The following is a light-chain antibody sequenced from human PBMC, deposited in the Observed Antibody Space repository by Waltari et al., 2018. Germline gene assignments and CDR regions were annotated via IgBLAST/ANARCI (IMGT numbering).Light chain of an antibody. CDR3: QQRSNWPPT. Sequence: EIVLTQSPATLSLSPGARATLSCRASQSVSRNLAWYQQKPGQPPRLFIYDASTRATGVPARFSGSGSGTDFTLTISSLEPEDFAVYFCQQRSNWPPTFGPGTKVD. CDR2: DAS. J-gene: IGKJ3*01. CDR1: QSVSRN. V-gene: IGKV3-11*01.